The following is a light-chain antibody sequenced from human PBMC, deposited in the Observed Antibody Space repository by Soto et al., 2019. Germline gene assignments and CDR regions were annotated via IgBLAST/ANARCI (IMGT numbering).Light chain of an antibody. J-gene: IGKJ1*01. CDR2: GAS. CDR3: QQYGSSPPWT. CDR1: QSVNIY. V-gene: IGKV3-20*01. Sequence: IVLTQSPDTLSVSPGEGATLSCRASQSVNIYLAWYQQKPGQAPRLLIYGASSRATGIPDRFSGSGSGTDFTLTISRLEPEDFAVYYCQQYGSSPPWTFGQGTKVDIK.